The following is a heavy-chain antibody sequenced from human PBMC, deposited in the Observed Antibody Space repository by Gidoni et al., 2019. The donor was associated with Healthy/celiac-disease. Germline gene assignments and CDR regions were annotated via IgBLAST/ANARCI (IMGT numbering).Heavy chain of an antibody. Sequence: EVQLVASGGGLVQPGRSLRLSCPASGFTFGDYAMSWVRQAPGKGLEWVGFIRSKAYGGKTEYAASVKGRFTISRDDSKSIAYLQMNSLKTEDTAVYYCTRDLPYCGGDCSVLDGMDVWGQGTTVTVSS. CDR1: GFTFGDYA. CDR3: TRDLPYCGGDCSVLDGMDV. J-gene: IGHJ6*02. D-gene: IGHD2-21*02. V-gene: IGHV3-49*04. CDR2: IRSKAYGGKT.